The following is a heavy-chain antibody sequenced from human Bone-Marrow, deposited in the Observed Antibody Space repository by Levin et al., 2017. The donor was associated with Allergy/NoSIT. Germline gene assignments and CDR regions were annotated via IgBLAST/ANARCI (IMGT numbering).Heavy chain of an antibody. Sequence: SQTLSLTCNVSGVSIYNYFWSWIRQPPGKGLEWIGYIYSTASSSYNPSLKNRVTMPLETSKNQASLKLRSVTAAHTAVYYCARAGDWESSVWYGNKDYAMEFWGQGTTVTVSS. D-gene: IGHD6-19*01. CDR1: GVSIYNYF. V-gene: IGHV4-59*01. J-gene: IGHJ6*02. CDR2: IYSTASS. CDR3: ARAGDWESSVWYGNKDYAMEF.